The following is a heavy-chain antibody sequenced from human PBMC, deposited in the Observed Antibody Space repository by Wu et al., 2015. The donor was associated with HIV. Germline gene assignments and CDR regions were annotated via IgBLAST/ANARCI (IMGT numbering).Heavy chain of an antibody. D-gene: IGHD3-9*01. Sequence: QVQLVQSGAEVKKPGASVKVSCKASGYTFTSYDINWVRQATGQGLEWMGWMNPNSGNTGYAQKFQGRVTMTRNTSISTAYMELSSLRSEDTAVYYCARGMGILTGYYRYYYYGMDVWGPRGPRSPSPQ. V-gene: IGHV1-8*01. CDR3: ARGMGILTGYYRYYYYGMDV. CDR2: MNPNSGNT. J-gene: IGHJ6*01. CDR1: GYTFTSYD.